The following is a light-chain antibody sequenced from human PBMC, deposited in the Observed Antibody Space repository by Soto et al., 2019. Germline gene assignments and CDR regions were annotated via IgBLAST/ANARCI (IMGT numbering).Light chain of an antibody. Sequence: QSALTQPASVSGSPGQSITISCTGTSSDVGGYNYVSWYQQHPGKAPKLMIYAVRNRPSGVSNRFSGSKSGNTASLTISGLQAEDEADYYCSSYTSSSTLVVFGTGTKVTVL. CDR3: SSYTSSSTLVV. CDR1: SSDVGGYNY. V-gene: IGLV2-14*01. J-gene: IGLJ1*01. CDR2: AVR.